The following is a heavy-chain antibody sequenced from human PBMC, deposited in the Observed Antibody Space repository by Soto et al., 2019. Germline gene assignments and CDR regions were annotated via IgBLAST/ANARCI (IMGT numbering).Heavy chain of an antibody. Sequence: PSETLSLTCTVSGGSINSGDYYWSWIRQPPGKGLEWIGYIYYSGSTYYNPSLESRVTISVDTSKNQFSLKLSSVTAADTAVYYCTRTAGYVYQLLFNYWGQGTLVTVSS. D-gene: IGHD2-2*01. CDR3: TRTAGYVYQLLFNY. J-gene: IGHJ4*01. CDR1: GGSINSGDYY. V-gene: IGHV4-30-4*01. CDR2: IYYSGST.